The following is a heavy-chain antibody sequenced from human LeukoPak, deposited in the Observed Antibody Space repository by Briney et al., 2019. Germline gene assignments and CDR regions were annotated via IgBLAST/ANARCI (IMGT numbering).Heavy chain of an antibody. CDR1: GVTFNSYS. CDR2: ISSSRSYI. J-gene: IGHJ4*02. CDR3: ARGHSYDSTGYPPGD. D-gene: IGHD3-22*01. Sequence: GGSLRLSCAASGVTFNSYSMSWVRLAPGKGLEWVSSISSSRSYISYADSVKGRFPISRANAKTSLYLQLTSLRAEDTAVYYCARGHSYDSTGYPPGDWGQGTLVTVSS. V-gene: IGHV3-21*06.